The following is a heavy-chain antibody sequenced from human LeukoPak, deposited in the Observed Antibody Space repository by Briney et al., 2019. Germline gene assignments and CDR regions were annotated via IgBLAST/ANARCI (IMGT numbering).Heavy chain of an antibody. CDR3: ARATIGYCSSTSCYKIGWFDP. CDR1: GGSISSSSYY. V-gene: IGHV4-39*07. D-gene: IGHD2-2*02. Sequence: MTSETLSLTCTVSGGSISSSSYYWGWIRQPPGKGLEWIGSIYYSGSTYYNPSLKIRVTISVDTSKTQFSLKLSSVTAADTAVYYCARATIGYCSSTSCYKIGWFDPWGQGTLVTVSS. J-gene: IGHJ5*02. CDR2: IYYSGST.